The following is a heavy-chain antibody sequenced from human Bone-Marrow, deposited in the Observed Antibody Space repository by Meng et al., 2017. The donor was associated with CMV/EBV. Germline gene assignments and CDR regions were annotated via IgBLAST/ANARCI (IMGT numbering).Heavy chain of an antibody. D-gene: IGHD5-18*01. CDR1: GGTFSSYT. CDR2: IIPILGIA. V-gene: IGHV1-69*02. CDR3: ARMPDVAPLQLWYNDAFDI. J-gene: IGHJ3*02. Sequence: SVKVSCKASGGTFSSYTISWVRQAPGQGLEWMGRIIPILGIANYAQKFQGRVTITADKSTNTAYTELSSLRSEDTAVYYCARMPDVAPLQLWYNDAFDIWGQGTMVTVSS.